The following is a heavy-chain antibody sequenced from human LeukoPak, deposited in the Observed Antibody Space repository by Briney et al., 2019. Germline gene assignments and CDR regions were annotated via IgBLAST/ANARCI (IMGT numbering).Heavy chain of an antibody. V-gene: IGHV4-61*01. CDR1: GGSVSSGSYY. CDR2: IYYSGST. D-gene: IGHD2-2*01. CDR3: AREDIVVVPAADAFDI. Sequence: SETLSLTCTVSGGSVSSGSYYWRWIRQPPGKGLEWIRYIYYSGSTNYNPSLKSRVTISVDTSKNQFSLKLSSVTAADTAVYYCAREDIVVVPAADAFDIWGQGTMVTVSS. J-gene: IGHJ3*02.